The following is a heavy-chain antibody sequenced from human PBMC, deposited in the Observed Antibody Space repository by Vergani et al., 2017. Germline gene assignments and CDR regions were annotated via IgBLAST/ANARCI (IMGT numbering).Heavy chain of an antibody. CDR2: IWYDGSNK. J-gene: IGHJ6*02. V-gene: IGHV3-33*01. CDR1: GFTFSSYG. D-gene: IGHD3-10*01. Sequence: VQLVESGGGVVQPGRSLRLSCAASGFTFSSYGMHWVRQAPGKGLEWVAVIWYDGSNKYYADSVKGRFTISRDNSKNTLYLQMNSLRAEETAVYYCARVEAMVRGVMTYGMDVWGQGTTVTVSS. CDR3: ARVEAMVRGVMTYGMDV.